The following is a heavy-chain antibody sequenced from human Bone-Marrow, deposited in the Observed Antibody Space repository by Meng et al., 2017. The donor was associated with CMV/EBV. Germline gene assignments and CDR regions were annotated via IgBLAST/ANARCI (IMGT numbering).Heavy chain of an antibody. CDR2: IYYSGST. CDR3: ARDLKDYDFWSGYPGLSRYYYYYYGMDV. V-gene: IGHV4-39*07. J-gene: IGHJ6*02. CDR1: GGSISSSSYY. Sequence: SETLSLTCTVSGGSISSSSYYWGWIRQPPGKGLEWIGSIYYSGSTYYNPSLKSRVTISVDTSKNQFSLKLSSVTAADTAVYYCARDLKDYDFWSGYPGLSRYYYYYYGMDVWGQGTTVTVSS. D-gene: IGHD3-3*01.